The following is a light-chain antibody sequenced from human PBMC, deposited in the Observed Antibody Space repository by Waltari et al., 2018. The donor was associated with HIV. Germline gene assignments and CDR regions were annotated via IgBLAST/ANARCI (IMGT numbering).Light chain of an antibody. CDR1: QSVSSSY. CDR2: GAS. J-gene: IGKJ1*01. V-gene: IGKV3-20*01. CDR3: QQYGNSPWT. Sequence: ETVLTQSPGTLSLSPGARATLSCRASQSVSSSYLAWYQQKPGQTPRLPIYGASSRATGIPDRFSGSGSGTDFTLTISRLEPEDFAVYYCQQYGNSPWTFGQGTKVEIK.